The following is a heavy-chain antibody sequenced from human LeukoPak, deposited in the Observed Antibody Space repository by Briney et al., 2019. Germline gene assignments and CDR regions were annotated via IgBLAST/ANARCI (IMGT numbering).Heavy chain of an antibody. D-gene: IGHD3-22*01. CDR2: INSGGTT. J-gene: IGHJ4*02. CDR1: GFTVSSYY. CDR3: ARGAYYYDSSGETLLDY. Sequence: GGSLRLSCAASGFTVSSYYMSWVRQAPGKGLEWVSVINSGGTTYHADSVKGRFTISRDNSKNTVYLQMNSLRAEDTAVYYCARGAYYYDSSGETLLDYWGQGTLVTVSS. V-gene: IGHV3-66*01.